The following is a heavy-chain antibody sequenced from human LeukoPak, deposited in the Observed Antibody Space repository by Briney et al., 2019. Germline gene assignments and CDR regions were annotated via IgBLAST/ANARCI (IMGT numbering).Heavy chain of an antibody. Sequence: TSETLSLTCTVSGGSINKYYWSWIRQPPGKGLEWIGDIYYSGSTNYNPSLKSRVTISVDTTKNQFSLKVSSVTAADTAVYYCVRANYFDYWGQRTLVTVSS. CDR3: VRANYFDY. J-gene: IGHJ4*02. V-gene: IGHV4-59*01. CDR2: IYYSGST. CDR1: GGSINKYY.